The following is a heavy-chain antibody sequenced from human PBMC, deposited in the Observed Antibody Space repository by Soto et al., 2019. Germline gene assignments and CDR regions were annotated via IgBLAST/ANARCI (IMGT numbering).Heavy chain of an antibody. V-gene: IGHV4-59*01. CDR1: GGSISSYY. CDR3: ARVRGYSYGYGLFDY. Sequence: PSETLSLTCTVSGGSISSYYWSWIRQPPGKGLEWIGYIYYSGSTNYNPSLKSRVTISVDTSKNQFSLKLSSVTAAVTAVYYCARVRGYSYGYGLFDYWGQGTLVTVSS. D-gene: IGHD5-18*01. CDR2: IYYSGST. J-gene: IGHJ4*02.